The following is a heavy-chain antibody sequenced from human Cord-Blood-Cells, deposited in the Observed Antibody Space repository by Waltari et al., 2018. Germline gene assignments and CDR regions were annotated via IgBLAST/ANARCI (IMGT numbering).Heavy chain of an antibody. J-gene: IGHJ4*02. V-gene: IGHV4-34*01. CDR1: GGSFSGYY. Sequence: QVQLQQWGAGLLKPSETLSLTCAVYGGSFSGYYWSWIRQPPGKGLEGIGEINHSGSTNYNPSLKSRVTISVDTSKNQFSLKRSSVTAADTAVYDCAGRTGDRDYWGQGTLVTVSS. CDR2: INHSGST. D-gene: IGHD7-27*01. CDR3: AGRTGDRDY.